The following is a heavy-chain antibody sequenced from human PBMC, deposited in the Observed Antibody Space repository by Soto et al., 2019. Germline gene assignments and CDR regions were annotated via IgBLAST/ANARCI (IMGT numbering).Heavy chain of an antibody. J-gene: IGHJ6*02. CDR3: ARDRIHYRSGNWSFNGLEF. CDR1: GGTFSDYA. CDR2: IVPRFGSP. V-gene: IGHV1-69*06. D-gene: IGHD3-16*02. Sequence: QVQLVQSGAEMRKPGSSLRVSCKASGGTFSDYAFSWVRQAPGQGLEWMGGIVPRFGSPNYAQKFGGRVTLTADSTFTTVDMALTSPTFVETAVYFCARDRIHYRSGNWSFNGLEFWGQGTMVIVSS.